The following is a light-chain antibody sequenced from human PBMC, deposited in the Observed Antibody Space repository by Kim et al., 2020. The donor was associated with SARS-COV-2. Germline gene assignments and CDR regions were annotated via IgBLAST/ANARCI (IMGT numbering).Light chain of an antibody. J-gene: IGLJ3*02. V-gene: IGLV3-19*01. CDR1: SVINYF. Sequence: SSELTQDPAVSVALGQTVRIRCQGASVINYFVAWYQQKPGQAPALVMYGRNNRASGIANRFSGSRSGDTASLIITGAQAEDEADYYRNSRDSSGHHGVFG. CDR2: GRN. CDR3: NSRDSSGHHGV.